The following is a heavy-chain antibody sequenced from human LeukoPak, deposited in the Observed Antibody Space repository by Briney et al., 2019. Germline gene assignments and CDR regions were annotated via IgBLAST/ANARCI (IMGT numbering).Heavy chain of an antibody. Sequence: SETLSLTCTVSGYSISSGYYWGWIRQPPGKGLEWIGNIYPTGSTYYNPSLKSRVTISVDTSRNQFSLKVSSVSAADTAVYYCARAYSSSWYWNWFDPWGQGTLVTVSS. CDR1: GYSISSGYY. V-gene: IGHV4-38-2*02. D-gene: IGHD6-13*01. J-gene: IGHJ5*02. CDR3: ARAYSSSWYWNWFDP. CDR2: IYPTGST.